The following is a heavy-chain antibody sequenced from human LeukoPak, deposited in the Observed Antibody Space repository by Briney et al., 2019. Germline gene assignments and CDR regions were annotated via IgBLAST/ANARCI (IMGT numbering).Heavy chain of an antibody. CDR1: GYNFTNYW. CDR2: IDPSDSYN. V-gene: IGHV5-10-1*01. D-gene: IGHD1-1*01. J-gene: IGHJ4*02. CDR3: ARQDGNSKYYFDY. Sequence: GESLKISCKGSGYNFTNYWISWVRQMPGKGLEWMGTIDPSDSYNNYSPSFQGHVTISADKSISTAYLQWSSLKASDTAMYYCARQDGNSKYYFDYWGQGTLVTVSS.